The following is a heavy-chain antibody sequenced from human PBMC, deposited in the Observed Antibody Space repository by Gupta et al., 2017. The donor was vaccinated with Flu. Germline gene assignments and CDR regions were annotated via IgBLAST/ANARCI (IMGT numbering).Heavy chain of an antibody. V-gene: IGHV3-74*01. J-gene: IGHJ4*01. CDR1: GFTFTSCW. CDR2: VSNDGLDT. D-gene: IGHD3-22*01. CDR3: ARSTSGYFD. Sequence: EVQLVASGVGLVQPGGSLRLSCAASGFTFTSCWMHWVRQDTRQELRWVSRVSNDGLDTIYADSVRGRFTISRDNAKNTLYLQMNSLRAEDTAVYYCARSTSGYFDWGLGTLVTVSS.